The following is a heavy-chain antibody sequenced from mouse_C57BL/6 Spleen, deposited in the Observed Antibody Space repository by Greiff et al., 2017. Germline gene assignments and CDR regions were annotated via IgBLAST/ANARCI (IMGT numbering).Heavy chain of an antibody. J-gene: IGHJ3*01. CDR3: ARDYSNPPWFAY. Sequence: VQLQQSGAELVRPGASVKLSCKASGYTFTDYYINWVKQRPGQGLEWIARIYPGSGNTYYNEKFKGKATLTAEKSSSTAYMQLSSLTSEDSAVYFCARDYSNPPWFAYWGQGTLVTVSA. D-gene: IGHD2-5*01. CDR2: IYPGSGNT. V-gene: IGHV1-76*01. CDR1: GYTFTDYY.